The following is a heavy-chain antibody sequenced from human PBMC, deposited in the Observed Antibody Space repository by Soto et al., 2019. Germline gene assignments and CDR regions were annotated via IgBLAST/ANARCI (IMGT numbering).Heavy chain of an antibody. CDR1: GGSISSGGYY. J-gene: IGHJ4*02. Sequence: QVQLQESGPGLVKPSQTLSLTCTVSGGSISSGGYYWSWIRQHPGKGLEWIGYIYYSGSTYYNPSAKSRVTISVDTSKNQFSLKLSSVTAADTAVYYCARGTMVWGVALDYWGQGTLVTVSS. CDR2: IYYSGST. V-gene: IGHV4-31*03. D-gene: IGHD3-10*01. CDR3: ARGTMVWGVALDY.